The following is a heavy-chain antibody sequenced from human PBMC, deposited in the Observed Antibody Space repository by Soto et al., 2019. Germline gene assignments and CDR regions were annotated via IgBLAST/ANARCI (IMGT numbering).Heavy chain of an antibody. Sequence: ASVKVSCKASGYIFTNYHISWVRQATGQGLEWVGWMNPNSGDTGHAQKFQGRITMTRSTSISTAYMELSSLRSDDTAVYYCARGSAAGFDNWGQGTLVTVSS. J-gene: IGHJ4*02. CDR3: ARGSAAGFDN. CDR2: MNPNSGDT. CDR1: GYIFTNYH. V-gene: IGHV1-8*01. D-gene: IGHD6-25*01.